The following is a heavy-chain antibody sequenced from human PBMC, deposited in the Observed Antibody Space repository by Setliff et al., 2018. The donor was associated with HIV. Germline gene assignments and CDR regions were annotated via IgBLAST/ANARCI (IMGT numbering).Heavy chain of an antibody. CDR1: GGTFSSYA. V-gene: IGHV1-69*13. J-gene: IGHJ6*02. D-gene: IGHD5-12*01. Sequence: ASVKVSCKASGGTFSSYAISWVRQAPGQGLEWMGGIIPIFGTANYAQKFQGRVTVTADESTSTAYMELSSLRSEDTAVYYCARRAADGYNYLYYYGMDVWGQGTTVTVSS. CDR3: ARRAADGYNYLYYYGMDV. CDR2: IIPIFGTA.